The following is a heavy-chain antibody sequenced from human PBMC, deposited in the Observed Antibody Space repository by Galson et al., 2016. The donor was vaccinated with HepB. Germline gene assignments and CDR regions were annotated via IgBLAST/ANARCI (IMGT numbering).Heavy chain of an antibody. Sequence: SLRLSCAASGFTFSNYAMSWVRQAPGKGLEWVSTITGNGDTTYYADSVRGRFTIFRDNSKHTVFLQINSLRAGDTAVYYCGKHGGFDYWGQGALVTVSS. J-gene: IGHJ4*02. CDR2: ITGNGDTT. CDR3: GKHGGFDY. CDR1: GFTFSNYA. V-gene: IGHV3-23*01. D-gene: IGHD3-16*01.